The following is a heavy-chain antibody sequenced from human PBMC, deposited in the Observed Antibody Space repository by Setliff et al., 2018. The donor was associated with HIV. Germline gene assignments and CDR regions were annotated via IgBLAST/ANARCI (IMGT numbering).Heavy chain of an antibody. Sequence: ASVKVSCKASGYTFTSYYMHWVRQAPGQGLEWMGRINPNSGGTKYGQKSQGRVTMTRDTSTHTVYMELSSLRSEDTAVYYCATLAGDYYYSGRGYYFMDVWGKGTTVTVSS. J-gene: IGHJ6*03. CDR1: GYTFTSYY. CDR3: ATLAGDYYYSGRGYYFMDV. V-gene: IGHV1-2*06. D-gene: IGHD3-10*01. CDR2: INPNSGGT.